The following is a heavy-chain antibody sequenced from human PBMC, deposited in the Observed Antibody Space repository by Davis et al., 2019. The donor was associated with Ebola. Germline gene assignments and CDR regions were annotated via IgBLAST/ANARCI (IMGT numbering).Heavy chain of an antibody. CDR1: GYIFTTYA. J-gene: IGHJ4*02. V-gene: IGHV1-3*01. D-gene: IGHD4-17*01. CDR3: ARQYGSFDY. Sequence: AASVKVSCKASGYIFTTYAIHWVRQAPGQRLEWMGWINAGNGDTKSSQKFQGRVTMTRDTSTSTVYMELSSLRSEDTAVYYCARQYGSFDYWGQGTLVTVSS. CDR2: INAGNGDT.